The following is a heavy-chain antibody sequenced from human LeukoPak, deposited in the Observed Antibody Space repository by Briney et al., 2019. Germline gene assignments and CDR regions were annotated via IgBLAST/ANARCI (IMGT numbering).Heavy chain of an antibody. CDR1: GFTFSSYG. D-gene: IGHD6-13*01. J-gene: IGHJ4*02. V-gene: IGHV3-30*18. CDR2: ISYDGSNK. CDR3: AKDIGYSSSVDY. Sequence: QPGRSLRLSCAASGFTFSSYGMHWVRQAPGKGLEWVAVISYDGSNKYYADSVKGQFTISRDNSKNTLYLQMNSLRAEDTAVYYCAKDIGYSSSVDYWGQGTLVTVSS.